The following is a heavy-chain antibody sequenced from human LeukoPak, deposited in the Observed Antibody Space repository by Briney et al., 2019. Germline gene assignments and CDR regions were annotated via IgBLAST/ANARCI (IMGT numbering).Heavy chain of an antibody. Sequence: GGSLRLSCAASGFTLSDYYMSWIRQAPGKGLEWVSYSSSSGSTIYYADSVKGRFAISRDNAKNSLYLQMNSLRAEDTAIYYCARRRDFIDYWGQGTLVTVSS. CDR1: GFTLSDYY. D-gene: IGHD3/OR15-3a*01. J-gene: IGHJ4*02. CDR3: ARRRDFIDY. CDR2: SSSSGSTI. V-gene: IGHV3-11*01.